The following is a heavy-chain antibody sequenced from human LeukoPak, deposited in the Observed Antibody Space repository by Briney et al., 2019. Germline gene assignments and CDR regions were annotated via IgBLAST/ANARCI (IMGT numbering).Heavy chain of an antibody. D-gene: IGHD2-2*01. V-gene: IGHV3-30-3*01. Sequence: GRSLRLSCAASGFTFSSYTMHWVRQAPGKGLEWVTVTSYDGSNKYYADSVKGRFTISRDNAKNTLYLQMNGLRAEDTAVYYCARDLVVTSAYWGQGTLVIVSS. J-gene: IGHJ4*02. CDR1: GFTFSSYT. CDR3: ARDLVVTSAY. CDR2: TSYDGSNK.